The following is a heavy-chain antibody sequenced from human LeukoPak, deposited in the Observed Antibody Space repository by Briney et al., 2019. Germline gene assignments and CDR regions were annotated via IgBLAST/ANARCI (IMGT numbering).Heavy chain of an antibody. J-gene: IGHJ6*02. CDR1: GGSFSGYY. D-gene: IGHD3-10*01. V-gene: IGHV4-59*08. Sequence: RASETLSLTCAVYGGSFSGYYWSWIRQPPGKGLEWIGYIYYSGSTNYNPSLKSRVTISVDTSKNQFSLKLSSVTAADTAVYYCARLPLFGELELYYYYGMDVWGQGTTVTVSS. CDR2: IYYSGST. CDR3: ARLPLFGELELYYYYGMDV.